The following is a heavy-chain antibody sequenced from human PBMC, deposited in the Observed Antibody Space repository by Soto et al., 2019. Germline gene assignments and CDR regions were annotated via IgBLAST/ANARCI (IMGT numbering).Heavy chain of an antibody. J-gene: IGHJ4*02. Sequence: SVKVSCKASGGTFSSYAISWVRQAPGQGLEWMGGIIPIFGTANYAQKFQGRVTITADESTSTAYMELSSLRSEDTAVYYCASPYGSGSYYNSYYFDYWGQGTLVTVSS. CDR3: ASPYGSGSYYNSYYFDY. V-gene: IGHV1-69*13. CDR1: GGTFSSYA. CDR2: IIPIFGTA. D-gene: IGHD3-10*01.